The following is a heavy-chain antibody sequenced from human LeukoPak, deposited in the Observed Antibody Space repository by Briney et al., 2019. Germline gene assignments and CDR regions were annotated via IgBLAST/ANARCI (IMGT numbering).Heavy chain of an antibody. D-gene: IGHD2-2*01. CDR1: GFTFSSYW. J-gene: IGHJ4*02. V-gene: IGHV3-7*03. CDR2: IKQDGSEK. Sequence: PGGSLRLSCAASGFTFSSYWMSWVRQAPGKGLEWVANIKQDGSEKYYVDSVKGRFTISRDDSKNTAYLQMNSLKTEDTAVYYCTRLGSTSCTSRCWGQGTLVTVSS. CDR3: TRLGSTSCTSRC.